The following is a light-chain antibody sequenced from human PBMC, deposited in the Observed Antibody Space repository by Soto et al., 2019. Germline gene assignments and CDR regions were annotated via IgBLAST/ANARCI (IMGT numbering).Light chain of an antibody. CDR3: SSFAGANIWV. V-gene: IGLV2-8*01. CDR1: SSDVGGYSY. Sequence: QSALTQPPSASGSPGQSVTISCTGSSSDVGGYSYVSWYQQLPGKAPKLMIHEVTKRPSGVPDRFSGSKSGNTAFLTVSGLQAGDEADYYCSSFAGANIWVFGGGTKVTV. CDR2: EVT. J-gene: IGLJ3*02.